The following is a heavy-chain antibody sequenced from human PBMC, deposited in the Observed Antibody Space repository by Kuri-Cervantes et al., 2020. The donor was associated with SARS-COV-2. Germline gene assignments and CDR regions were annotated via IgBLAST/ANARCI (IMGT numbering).Heavy chain of an antibody. CDR3: ARAGIVGFYDYYYGMDV. CDR1: GGSISSSNW. J-gene: IGHJ6*02. Sequence: SETLSLTCAVSGGSISSSNWWSWVRQPPGKGLEWIGEIYHSGSTNYNPSLKSRVTISVDTSKNQFSLKLSSVTAADTAVYYCARAGIVGFYDYYYGMDVWGQGTTVTVSS. D-gene: IGHD1-26*01. V-gene: IGHV4-4*02. CDR2: IYHSGST.